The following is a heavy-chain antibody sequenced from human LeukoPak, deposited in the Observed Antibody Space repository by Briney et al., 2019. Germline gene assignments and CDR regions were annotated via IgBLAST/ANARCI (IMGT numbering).Heavy chain of an antibody. D-gene: IGHD3-9*01. CDR3: ARGGVRVLRYFDWLLSPLNYYYYYMDV. J-gene: IGHJ6*03. CDR2: IIPIFGTA. Sequence: SVKVSCKASGGTFSSYAISWVRQAPGQGLEWMGGIIPIFGTANYAQKFQGRVTITADESTSTAYMELSSLRSEDTAVYYCARGGVRVLRYFDWLLSPLNYYYYYMDVWGKGTTVTISS. V-gene: IGHV1-69*13. CDR1: GGTFSSYA.